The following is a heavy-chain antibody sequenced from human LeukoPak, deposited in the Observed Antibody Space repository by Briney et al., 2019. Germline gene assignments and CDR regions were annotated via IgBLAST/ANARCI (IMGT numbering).Heavy chain of an antibody. J-gene: IGHJ3*02. CDR3: ARDLRWVVLLSEKNAFDI. V-gene: IGHV4-34*01. CDR1: GGSISSYY. Sequence: NTSETLSLTCTVSGGSISSYYWSWIRQPPGKGLEWIGEINHSGSTNYNPSLKSRVTISVDTSKNQFSLKLSSVTAADTAVYYCARDLRWVVLLSEKNAFDIWGQGTMVTVSS. D-gene: IGHD2-15*01. CDR2: INHSGST.